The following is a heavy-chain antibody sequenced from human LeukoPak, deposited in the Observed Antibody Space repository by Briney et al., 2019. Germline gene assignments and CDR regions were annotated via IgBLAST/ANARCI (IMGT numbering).Heavy chain of an antibody. D-gene: IGHD3-16*02. Sequence: GASVKVSCKASGYTFTGYYLHWVRQAPGQGLEWMGWINPNSGVTNFTQKFQGRVTMTRDTSIDTAYMELSRLRSDDTAVYYCARDRGYYIGGSYRRDGHALDIWGQGTLVTISS. CDR2: INPNSGVT. CDR1: GYTFTGYY. CDR3: ARDRGYYIGGSYRRDGHALDI. J-gene: IGHJ3*02. V-gene: IGHV1-2*02.